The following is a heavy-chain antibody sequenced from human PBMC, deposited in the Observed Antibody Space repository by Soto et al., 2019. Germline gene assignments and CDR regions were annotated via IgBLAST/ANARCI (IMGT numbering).Heavy chain of an antibody. D-gene: IGHD3-10*01. J-gene: IGHJ4*02. Sequence: PSETLSLTCTVSSGSIRSHYWSWIRQPPEKGPEWIGFVYRSGTTNYNPSLESRATISLDTSRNQFSLRLNSVTAADTAVYYCATRPPGDIWFGVFAYWSRGTLVTVSS. V-gene: IGHV4-59*11. CDR1: SGSIRSHY. CDR2: VYRSGTT. CDR3: ATRPPGDIWFGVFAY.